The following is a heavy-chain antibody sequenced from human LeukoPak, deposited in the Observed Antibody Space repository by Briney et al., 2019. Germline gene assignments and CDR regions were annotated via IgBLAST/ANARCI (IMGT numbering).Heavy chain of an antibody. D-gene: IGHD1-26*01. Sequence: PSETLSLTCTVSGGSISSYYWSWIRQPPGKGLEWIGYIYYSGNTNYNPSLKSRVTMSVDTSKNQFSLKLSSVTAADTAVYYCAGGIVGGTRAFGYWGQGTLATGSS. CDR2: IYYSGNT. CDR3: AGGIVGGTRAFGY. J-gene: IGHJ4*02. CDR1: GGSISSYY. V-gene: IGHV4-59*01.